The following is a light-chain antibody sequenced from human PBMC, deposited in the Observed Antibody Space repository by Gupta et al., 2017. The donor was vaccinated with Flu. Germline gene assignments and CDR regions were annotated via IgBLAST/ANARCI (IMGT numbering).Light chain of an antibody. Sequence: DIQMTQSPSSLSASVGDRVTITCRTSQSISTYLNWYQQKPGKAPNLLIYAASNLQSGVPSRFSGGGSGTDFTLTISSLQPEDFASYYCQQSYSPHWTFGPGTKVEIK. CDR3: QQSYSPHWT. CDR1: QSISTY. CDR2: AAS. J-gene: IGKJ1*01. V-gene: IGKV1-39*01.